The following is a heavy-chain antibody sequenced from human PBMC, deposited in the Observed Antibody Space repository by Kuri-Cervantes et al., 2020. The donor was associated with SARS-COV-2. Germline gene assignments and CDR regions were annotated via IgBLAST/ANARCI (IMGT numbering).Heavy chain of an antibody. Sequence: ASVKVSCKASGYTFTDYYMHWVRQAPGQGLEWMGWINPNSGGTNYAQKFQGWVTMTRDRSMSTAYMELSSLRSDDTAMYYCARSGPGAISREDGACDIWGQGTMVTVSS. D-gene: IGHD5-24*01. CDR2: INPNSGGT. V-gene: IGHV1-2*04. CDR3: ARSGPGAISREDGACDI. CDR1: GYTFTDYY. J-gene: IGHJ3*02.